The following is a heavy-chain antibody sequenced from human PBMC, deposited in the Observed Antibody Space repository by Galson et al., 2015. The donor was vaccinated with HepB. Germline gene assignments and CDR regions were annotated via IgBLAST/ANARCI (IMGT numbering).Heavy chain of an antibody. CDR2: ISGSGGST. D-gene: IGHD3-16*02. CDR1: GFTFSSYA. Sequence: SLRLSCAASGFTFSSYAMSWVRQAPGKGLEWVSAISGSGGSTYYADSVKGRFTISRDNSKNTLYLQMNSLRAEDTAVYYCANPTYTFGGVIVWGQGTMVTVSS. V-gene: IGHV3-23*01. CDR3: ANPTYTFGGVIV. J-gene: IGHJ3*01.